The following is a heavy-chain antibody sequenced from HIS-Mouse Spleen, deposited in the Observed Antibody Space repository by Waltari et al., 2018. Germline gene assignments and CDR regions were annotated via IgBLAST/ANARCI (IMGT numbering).Heavy chain of an antibody. V-gene: IGHV4-31*03. CDR3: ARVQKYYYDSSGYSDY. Sequence: QVQLQESGPGLVTPSQPLSLTCTVPGGSISSGGYYWSWLRLHPGKGLEWIGYIYYSGSTYYNPSLKSRVTISVDTSKNQFSLKLSSVTAADTAVYYCARVQKYYYDSSGYSDYWGQGTLVTVSS. CDR1: GGSISSGGYY. D-gene: IGHD3-22*01. J-gene: IGHJ4*02. CDR2: IYYSGST.